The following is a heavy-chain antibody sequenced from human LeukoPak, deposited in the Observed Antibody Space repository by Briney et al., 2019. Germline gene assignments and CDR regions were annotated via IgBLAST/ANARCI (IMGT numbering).Heavy chain of an antibody. Sequence: GGSLRLSCAASGFTFDDYAMHWVRQAPGKGLEWVSGISWNSGSIGYADSVKGRFTISRDNAKNSLYLQMNSLRAEDTAVYYCARDLLRITMVRGFESPTNWFDPWGQGTLVTVSS. V-gene: IGHV3-9*01. J-gene: IGHJ5*02. D-gene: IGHD3-10*01. CDR1: GFTFDDYA. CDR3: ARDLLRITMVRGFESPTNWFDP. CDR2: ISWNSGSI.